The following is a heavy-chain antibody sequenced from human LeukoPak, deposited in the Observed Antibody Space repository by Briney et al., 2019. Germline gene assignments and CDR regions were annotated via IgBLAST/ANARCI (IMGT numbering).Heavy chain of an antibody. CDR2: ISGSGGRT. J-gene: IGHJ3*02. V-gene: IGHV3-23*01. CDR3: ARPETQYSSGLDGFDI. D-gene: IGHD6-19*01. CDR1: GFTFSSYA. Sequence: PGGSLRLSCAASGFTFSSYAMSWVRQAPGKGLEWVSIISGSGGRTYYADSVKGRFTMSRDNSKNTLYLQMNSLRTEDTAVYYCARPETQYSSGLDGFDIWGQGTMVTVSS.